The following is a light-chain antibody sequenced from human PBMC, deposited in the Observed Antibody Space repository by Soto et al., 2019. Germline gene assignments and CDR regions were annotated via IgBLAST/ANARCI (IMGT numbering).Light chain of an antibody. Sequence: DIPVTQSPSTLSASVGDRVTITCRASQSISNWLAWYQQKPGKAPKLLIYKASSLESGVPSRFSGSGSGTEFILTISSLQPDDFATYYCQQYNTYWTFGQGTKVEFK. V-gene: IGKV1-5*03. CDR1: QSISNW. CDR3: QQYNTYWT. CDR2: KAS. J-gene: IGKJ1*01.